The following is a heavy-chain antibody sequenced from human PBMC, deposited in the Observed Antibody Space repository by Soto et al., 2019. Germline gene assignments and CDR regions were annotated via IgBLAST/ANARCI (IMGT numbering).Heavy chain of an antibody. J-gene: IGHJ4*02. CDR3: AKGRGGSGSLTPRVDF. CDR1: GFTFNNCV. D-gene: IGHD3-10*01. V-gene: IGHV3-23*01. CDR2: ISGGGDTT. Sequence: EVQLLDSGGGLVQPGGSLRLSCAASGFTFNNCVMTWVRQAPGKGLEWVSAISGGGDTTSYADSVKGRFTVSRDGSKNTQYLQMSSLRAEDTALYYCAKGRGGSGSLTPRVDFWGQGTLVTVSS.